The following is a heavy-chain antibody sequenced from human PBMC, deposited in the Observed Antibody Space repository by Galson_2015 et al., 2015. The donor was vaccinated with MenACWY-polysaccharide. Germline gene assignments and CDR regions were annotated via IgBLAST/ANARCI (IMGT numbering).Heavy chain of an antibody. CDR3: ATRVSDYRLYYFDC. CDR2: IERDGTK. J-gene: IGHJ4*02. Sequence: SLRLSCAASGFTSNNKYMNWVRQAPGKGLEWVATIERDGTKSYSDSIKGRITIIRDDSQNTRYLQMNNLIAEDTAVYHCATRVSDYRLYYFDCWGQGALVTVSS. V-gene: IGHV3-53*01. CDR1: GFTSNNKY. D-gene: IGHD4-11*01.